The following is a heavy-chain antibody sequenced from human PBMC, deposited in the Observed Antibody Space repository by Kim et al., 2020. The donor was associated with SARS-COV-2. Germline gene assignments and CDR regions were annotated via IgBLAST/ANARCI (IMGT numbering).Heavy chain of an antibody. CDR1: GGSISSGGYY. Sequence: SETLSLTCTVSGGSISSGGYYWSWIRQHPGKGLEWIGYIYYSGSTYYNPSLKSRVTISVDTSKNQFSLKLSSVTAADTAVYYCARAPYYYDSSGYYIWGQGTLVTVSS. CDR3: ARAPYYYDSSGYYI. J-gene: IGHJ4*02. CDR2: IYYSGST. D-gene: IGHD3-22*01. V-gene: IGHV4-31*03.